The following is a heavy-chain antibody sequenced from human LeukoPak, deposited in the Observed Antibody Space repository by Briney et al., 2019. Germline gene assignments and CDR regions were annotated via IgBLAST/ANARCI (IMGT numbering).Heavy chain of an antibody. Sequence: GGSLRLSCAASGFTFNNYAMNWVRQAPGKGLEWVSVISGNGDSTSYADSVKGRFTISRDNSKNTLYVQMNSLRAEDTAVYYCAKDRENGWYSSGWLDAFDIWGQGTVVTVSS. V-gene: IGHV3-23*01. J-gene: IGHJ3*02. CDR2: ISGNGDST. CDR1: GFTFNNYA. D-gene: IGHD6-19*01. CDR3: AKDRENGWYSSGWLDAFDI.